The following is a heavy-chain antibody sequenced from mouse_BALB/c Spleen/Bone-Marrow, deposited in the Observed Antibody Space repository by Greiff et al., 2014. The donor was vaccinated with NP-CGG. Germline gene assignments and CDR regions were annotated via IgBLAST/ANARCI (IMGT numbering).Heavy chain of an antibody. Sequence: VQLQQSGPGLVAPSQSLSNTCTVSGFSLTGYSVNWVRQPPGEGLEWLGMIWGDGSTDYNSALKSRLSISKDNSKSQVFLKMNSLQTDDTARYYCARSDGYYEGFAYWGQGTLVTVSA. CDR1: GFSLTGYS. CDR3: ARSDGYYEGFAY. J-gene: IGHJ3*01. D-gene: IGHD2-3*01. CDR2: IWGDGST. V-gene: IGHV2-6-7*01.